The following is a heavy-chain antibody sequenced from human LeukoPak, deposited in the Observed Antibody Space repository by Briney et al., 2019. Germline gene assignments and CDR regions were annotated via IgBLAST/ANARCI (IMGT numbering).Heavy chain of an antibody. CDR1: GXTFSSYA. D-gene: IGHD3-22*01. CDR3: ARDKYYDSSGYYFCFDY. V-gene: IGHV3-64*01. Sequence: PGGSLRLSCAASGXTFSSYAMHWVRQAPGKGLEYVSAISSNGGSTYYANSVKGRFTISRDNSKNTLYLQMGSLRAEDMAVYYCARDKYYDSSGYYFCFDYWGQGTLVTVSS. CDR2: ISSNGGST. J-gene: IGHJ4*02.